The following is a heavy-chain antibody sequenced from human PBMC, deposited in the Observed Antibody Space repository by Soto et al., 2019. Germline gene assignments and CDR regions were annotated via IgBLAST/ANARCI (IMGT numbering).Heavy chain of an antibody. V-gene: IGHV3-23*01. D-gene: IGHD1-7*01. Sequence: GGSLRLSCAASDFTFSNYVMNWVRQAPGKGLEWVATISYSVDKTHYADSVRGRFTISRDNSKNTLSLQMNSLRAEDAAVYYCVRRAITATTKWGAFDIWGQGTMVTVSS. CDR2: ISYSVDKT. CDR1: DFTFSNYV. J-gene: IGHJ3*02. CDR3: VRRAITATTKWGAFDI.